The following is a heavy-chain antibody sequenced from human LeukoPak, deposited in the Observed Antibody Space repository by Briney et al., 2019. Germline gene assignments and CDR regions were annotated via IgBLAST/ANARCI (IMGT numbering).Heavy chain of an antibody. CDR3: ARGYIGPDY. CDR1: GFTPRDYW. D-gene: IGHD1-14*01. Sequence: GGFLRLSCAASGFTPRDYWMHWVRQAPGKGLEWVSRINNDGSSATYADSVRGRFTISRDNAKSTLDLQMNSLRAEDTAVYYCARGYIGPDYWGQGTLVTVSS. J-gene: IGHJ4*02. V-gene: IGHV3-74*03. CDR2: INNDGSSA.